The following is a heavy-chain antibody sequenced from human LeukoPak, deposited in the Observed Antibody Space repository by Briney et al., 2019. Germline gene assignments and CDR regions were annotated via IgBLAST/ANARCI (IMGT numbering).Heavy chain of an antibody. Sequence: SETLSLTCTVSSGSIVSGYYWTWLRQPAGKGLECIGRIYTSGTTNYNPSLKSRVTMSINTSKNQFSLKLSSVTAADTAVYYCARHLGTAMAYPNWFDPWGQGTLVTVSS. V-gene: IGHV4-4*07. D-gene: IGHD5-18*01. CDR1: SGSIVSGYY. J-gene: IGHJ5*02. CDR3: ARHLGTAMAYPNWFDP. CDR2: IYTSGTT.